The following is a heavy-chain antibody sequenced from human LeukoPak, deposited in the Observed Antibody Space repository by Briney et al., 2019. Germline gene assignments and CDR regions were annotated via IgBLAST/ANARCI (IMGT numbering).Heavy chain of an antibody. D-gene: IGHD3-3*01. V-gene: IGHV4-34*01. CDR3: ARALSGWSGYAFDI. CDR1: GGSFSGYY. J-gene: IGHJ3*02. CDR2: INHSGST. Sequence: PSETLSLTCAVYGGSFSGYYWSWIRQPPGKGLEWIGEINHSGSTNYNPSLKSRVTISVDTSKNQFSLKLSSVTAADTAVYYCARALSGWSGYAFDIWGQGTMVTVSS.